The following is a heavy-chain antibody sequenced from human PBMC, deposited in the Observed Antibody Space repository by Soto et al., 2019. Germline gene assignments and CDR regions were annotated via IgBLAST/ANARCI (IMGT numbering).Heavy chain of an antibody. D-gene: IGHD5-12*01. V-gene: IGHV4-39*07. Sequence: SETLSLTCAASGGSISCSSFYWGWIRQPPEKGLESIGSIHYSGSTYYNPSLKSRVTMSVDTSKNQFSLKLSSVTAADTAVYYCAREPSRRDGYNFWYYGMDVWGQGTTVTVSS. J-gene: IGHJ6*02. CDR3: AREPSRRDGYNFWYYGMDV. CDR2: IHYSGST. CDR1: GGSISCSSFY.